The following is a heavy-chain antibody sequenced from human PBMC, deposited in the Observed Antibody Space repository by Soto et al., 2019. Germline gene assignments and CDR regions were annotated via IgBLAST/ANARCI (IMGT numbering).Heavy chain of an antibody. V-gene: IGHV3-30*18. J-gene: IGHJ4*02. CDR3: AKDEDIVVVVAAPGPY. Sequence: PGGSLRLSCAASGFTFSSYGMHWVRQAPGKGLEWVAVISYDGSNKYYADSVKGRFTISRDSSKNTLYLQMNSLRAEDTAVYYCAKDEDIVVVVAAPGPYWGQGTLVTVSS. CDR1: GFTFSSYG. D-gene: IGHD2-15*01. CDR2: ISYDGSNK.